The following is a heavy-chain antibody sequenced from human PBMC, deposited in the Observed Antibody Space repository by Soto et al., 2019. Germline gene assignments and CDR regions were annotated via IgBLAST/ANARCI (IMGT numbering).Heavy chain of an antibody. J-gene: IGHJ5*01. CDR2: IFHSGIT. Sequence: SETLSLTCTISGDSFSNHYWTWIRQSPGKGLEWIGYIFHSGITDYNPSVKSRVTISIDKSRNLFSLNLTSVTAADTAVYYCARDRYFYDSRGYYRTLDSWGQGTRVTVSS. CDR3: ARDRYFYDSRGYYRTLDS. CDR1: GDSFSNHY. V-gene: IGHV4-59*11. D-gene: IGHD3-22*01.